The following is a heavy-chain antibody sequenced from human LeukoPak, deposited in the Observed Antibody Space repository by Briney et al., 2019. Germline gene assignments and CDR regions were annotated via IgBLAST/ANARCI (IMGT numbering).Heavy chain of an antibody. CDR2: IPYDGSNK. V-gene: IGHV3-30*04. CDR1: GFTFSTYA. CDR3: AKDMGWGSGSYTFDY. D-gene: IGHD3-10*01. J-gene: IGHJ4*02. Sequence: PGGSLRLSCAASGFTFSTYAMHWVRQAPGKGLEWVAVIPYDGSNKYYADSVKGRFTISRDNSKNTLYLQMNSLRAEDTAVYYCAKDMGWGSGSYTFDYWGQGTLVTVSS.